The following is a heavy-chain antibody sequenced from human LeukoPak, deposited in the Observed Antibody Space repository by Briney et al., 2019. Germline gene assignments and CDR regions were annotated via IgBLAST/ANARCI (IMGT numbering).Heavy chain of an antibody. CDR3: GRDDKRRYSGGWYYLASYDC. CDR2: ISNSGTS. J-gene: IGHJ4*02. V-gene: IGHV4-4*02. CDR1: LGSIRSNTG. D-gene: IGHD6-19*01. Sequence: SGTLSLTATVSLGSIRSNTGWSWVRQPPGKGLEWIGEISNSGTSKYNSSLKSRVTISLDKSKNQFSLRLNSVAAAATAVCYCGRDDKRRYSGGWYYLASYDCWGQGMLVTVSS.